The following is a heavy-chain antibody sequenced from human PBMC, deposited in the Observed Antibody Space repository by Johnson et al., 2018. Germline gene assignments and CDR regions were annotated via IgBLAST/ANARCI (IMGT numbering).Heavy chain of an antibody. J-gene: IGHJ1*01. Sequence: VQLVESGGGLVQPGGSLRLSCAASGFTVSSNYMSWVRQAPGKGLEWVSVIYSGGSTYYADSVKGRFTISRDNAKNSLYLQMNSLRAEDTALYYRAKAPGGWLGEGAEYFQHWGQGTLVTVSS. CDR3: AKAPGGWLGEGAEYFQH. V-gene: IGHV3-66*02. D-gene: IGHD3-10*01. CDR1: GFTVSSNY. CDR2: IYSGGST.